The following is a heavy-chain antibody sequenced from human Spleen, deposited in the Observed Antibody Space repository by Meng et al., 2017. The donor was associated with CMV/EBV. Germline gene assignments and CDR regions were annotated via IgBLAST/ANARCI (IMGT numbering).Heavy chain of an antibody. Sequence: SGATFSSSAFTWLRQAPGQGLEWMGGIIPLLGRTTYAQKFQGRVTITADKSTTTVFMELTSLRSEDTALYYCARDRYNWNERWFDPRGQGTLVTVSS. CDR3: ARDRYNWNERWFDP. J-gene: IGHJ5*02. V-gene: IGHV1-69*10. CDR2: IIPLLGRT. D-gene: IGHD1-20*01. CDR1: GATFSSSA.